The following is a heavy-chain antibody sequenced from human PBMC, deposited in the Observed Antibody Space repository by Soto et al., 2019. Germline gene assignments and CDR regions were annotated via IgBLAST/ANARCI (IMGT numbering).Heavy chain of an antibody. CDR1: GYTLTGYY. CDR3: ARDLDYGAIGYLGY. J-gene: IGHJ4*02. Sequence: ASVRVSCKASGYTLTGYYMHWVRQAPGQGLEWMGWINPNSGGTNYAQKFQGRVTMTRDTSISTAYMELSRLRSDDTAVYYCARDLDYGAIGYLGYWGQGTLVTVSS. CDR2: INPNSGGT. V-gene: IGHV1-2*02. D-gene: IGHD3-16*01.